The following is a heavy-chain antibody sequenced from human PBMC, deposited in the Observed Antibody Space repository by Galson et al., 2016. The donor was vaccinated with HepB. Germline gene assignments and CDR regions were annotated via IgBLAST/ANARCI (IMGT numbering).Heavy chain of an antibody. CDR3: AKDWAAGGNWYFEY. CDR1: GFSFSSFA. Sequence: SLRLSCAASGFSFSSFAMHWVRQVPGKGLEWVAVVSYDGNNKYYADSVNGRFTISRDNSNNTVHLQMNNLKVEDMAIYYCAKDWAAGGNWYFEYWGRGSLVTVSS. J-gene: IGHJ2*01. D-gene: IGHD6-13*01. V-gene: IGHV3-30*18. CDR2: VSYDGNNK.